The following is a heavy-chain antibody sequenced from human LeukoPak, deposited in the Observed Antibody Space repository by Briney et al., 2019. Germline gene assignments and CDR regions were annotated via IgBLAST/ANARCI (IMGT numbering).Heavy chain of an antibody. CDR2: IYYSGST. Sequence: SETLSLTCTVSGGSISSYYWSWLRQPPGKGLEWIGDIYYSGSTNYNPSLKSRVTISVDRSKNQLSLKLSSVTAADTAVYYCAKVGTPTAPPPPPLIDYWGQGTLVTVSS. CDR1: GGSISSYY. D-gene: IGHD3-10*01. V-gene: IGHV4-59*01. J-gene: IGHJ4*02. CDR3: AKVGTPTAPPPPPLIDY.